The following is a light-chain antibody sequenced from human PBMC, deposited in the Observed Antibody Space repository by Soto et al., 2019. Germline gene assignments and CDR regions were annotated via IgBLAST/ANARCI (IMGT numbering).Light chain of an antibody. J-gene: IGKJ5*01. CDR2: DAS. V-gene: IGKV3-11*01. Sequence: ETVLTQSPAILSLSPGERATLSCRASESVEIYLAWYQQKLGQAPRLLIYDASNRAAGIPARFSGSGSGTDFTLTISSLEPEDFAVYYCQQRKNWPTITFGQGTRLEIK. CDR1: ESVEIY. CDR3: QQRKNWPTIT.